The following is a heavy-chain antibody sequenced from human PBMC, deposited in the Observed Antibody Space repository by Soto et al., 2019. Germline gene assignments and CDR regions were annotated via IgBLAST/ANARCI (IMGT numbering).Heavy chain of an antibody. Sequence: GGSLRLSCAASGFTFSSYGMHWGRQAPGKXLEWVAVISYDGSNKYYADSVKGRFTISRDNSKNTLYLQMNSLRAEDTAVYYCAKDSGGKGIAVAGRKAGRYGLDVWGQGTTVTVSS. V-gene: IGHV3-30*18. J-gene: IGHJ6*02. D-gene: IGHD6-19*01. CDR1: GFTFSSYG. CDR2: ISYDGSNK. CDR3: AKDSGGKGIAVAGRKAGRYGLDV.